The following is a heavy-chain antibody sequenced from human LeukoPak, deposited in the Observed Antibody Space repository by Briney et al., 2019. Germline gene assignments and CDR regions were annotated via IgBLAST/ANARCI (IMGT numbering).Heavy chain of an antibody. J-gene: IGHJ5*02. D-gene: IGHD3-22*01. Sequence: SETLSLTCTVSGGSISSYYWSWIRQPPGKGLEWIGYIYYSGSTNYNPSLKSRVTISVDTSKNQFSLKLSSVPAADTAVYYCATQYYYDSSGGFDPWGQGTLVTVSS. V-gene: IGHV4-59*01. CDR1: GGSISSYY. CDR2: IYYSGST. CDR3: ATQYYYDSSGGFDP.